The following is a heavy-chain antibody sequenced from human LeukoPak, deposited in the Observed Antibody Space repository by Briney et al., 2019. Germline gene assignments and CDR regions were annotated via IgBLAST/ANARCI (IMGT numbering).Heavy chain of an antibody. J-gene: IGHJ4*02. CDR2: ISGSGGST. CDR1: GFTFSSYA. D-gene: IGHD1-26*01. V-gene: IGHV3-23*01. CDR3: AKLVVRRGSYYGSYFDY. Sequence: GGSLRLSCAASGFTFSSYAMSWVRQAPGKGLEWVSAISGSGGSTYYADSVKGRFTISRDNSKNTLYLQMNSLRAEDTAVYYCAKLVVRRGSYYGSYFDYWGQGTLVTVSS.